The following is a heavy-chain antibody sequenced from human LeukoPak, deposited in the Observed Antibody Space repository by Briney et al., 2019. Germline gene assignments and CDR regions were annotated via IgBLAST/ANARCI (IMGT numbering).Heavy chain of an antibody. CDR1: GFTFTDYW. D-gene: IGHD6-13*01. CDR3: ARDGTAAGLYFDL. V-gene: IGHV3-7*01. CDR2: IRQDGSEK. J-gene: IGHJ4*01. Sequence: GGSLRLSRAVSGFTFTDYWMNWVRQATGRELEWVASIRQDGSEKTYVDSVKGRFTISRDNTKNSLSLQLNSLRVEDTAVYYCARDGTAAGLYFDLWGQGTLVTVSS.